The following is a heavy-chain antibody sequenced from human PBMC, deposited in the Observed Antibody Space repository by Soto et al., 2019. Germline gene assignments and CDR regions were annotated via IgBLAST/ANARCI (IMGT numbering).Heavy chain of an antibody. D-gene: IGHD1-26*01. V-gene: IGHV1-46*03. Sequence: ASVKVSSKAIGYSFTSHYMHWVRQAPGQGLEWMGTIYPGGVNVAYAQKFEGRVTMTRDTSTSTVYMELSSLTSEDTAVYYCTRDLGGSYFDYWGQGTQVTVSS. CDR3: TRDLGGSYFDY. J-gene: IGHJ4*02. CDR2: IYPGGVNV. CDR1: GYSFTSHY.